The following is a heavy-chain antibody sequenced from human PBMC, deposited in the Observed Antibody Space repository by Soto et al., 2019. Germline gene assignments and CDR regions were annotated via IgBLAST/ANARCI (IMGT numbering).Heavy chain of an antibody. Sequence: PSVPLCHTCTVSGGPISSYYWSWIRQPPGKGLEWIGYIYYSGSTNYNPSLKSRVTISVDTSKNQFSLKLSSVTAADTAVYYCARDRIADNWFDPWGQGTLVTVSS. CDR1: GGPISSYY. D-gene: IGHD6-13*01. CDR3: ARDRIADNWFDP. J-gene: IGHJ5*02. V-gene: IGHV4-59*01. CDR2: IYYSGST.